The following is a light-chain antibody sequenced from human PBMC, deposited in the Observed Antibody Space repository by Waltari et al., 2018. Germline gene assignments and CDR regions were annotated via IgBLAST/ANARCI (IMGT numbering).Light chain of an antibody. J-gene: IGLJ2*01. Sequence: QSVLTPPPSASGTPGQRVTISCSGSNSNVRVTPVTWYQQLPGAAPEVLIDSNDQRPSGVPDRISGSKSGTSASLAISGLQSEDEAHYYCAAWDDSLRAVVFGGGTKVTVL. CDR2: SND. CDR3: AAWDDSLRAVV. CDR1: NSNVRVTP. V-gene: IGLV1-44*01.